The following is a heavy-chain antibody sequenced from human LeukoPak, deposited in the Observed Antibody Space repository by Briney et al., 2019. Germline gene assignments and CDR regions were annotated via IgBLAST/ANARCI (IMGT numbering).Heavy chain of an antibody. Sequence: ASVKVSCKASGYTFTSYGISWVRQAPGQGLEWMGWISAYNGNTNYAQKLQGRVTMTTDTSTSTAYMELSSLTSDDTAVYYCASKGAGYCRSTNCQGAFDIWGQGSM. D-gene: IGHD2-2*01. J-gene: IGHJ3*02. CDR1: GYTFTSYG. CDR2: ISAYNGNT. CDR3: ASKGAGYCRSTNCQGAFDI. V-gene: IGHV1-18*01.